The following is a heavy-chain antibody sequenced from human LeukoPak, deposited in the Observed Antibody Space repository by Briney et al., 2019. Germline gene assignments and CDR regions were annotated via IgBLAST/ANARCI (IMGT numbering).Heavy chain of an antibody. V-gene: IGHV4-59*01. CDR2: IYHSGST. CDR1: GGTIGSYY. Sequence: SETLPLTCTVSGGTIGSYYLSWIRQPPGKGLEWIGYIYHSGSTNYNPSPKKRGTILVKTSKNHMSQKLSTVTTADAAAYYYARSLLWWTFDYWGEGALVTVSS. J-gene: IGHJ4*02. CDR3: ARSLLWWTFDY. D-gene: IGHD2-21*01.